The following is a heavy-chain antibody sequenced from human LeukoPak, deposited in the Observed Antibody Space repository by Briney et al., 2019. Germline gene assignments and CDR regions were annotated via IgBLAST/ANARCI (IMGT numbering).Heavy chain of an antibody. D-gene: IGHD3-3*01. CDR2: IKQDGSEK. J-gene: IGHJ4*02. CDR3: ARAPDTIFGVVKAFDY. V-gene: IGHV3-7*01. Sequence: GGSLRLSCAASGFTFSSYWMSWVRQAPGMGLEWVANIKQDGSEKYYVDSVKGRFTISRDNAKNSLYLQMNSLRAEDTAVYYCARAPDTIFGVVKAFDYWGQGTLVTVSS. CDR1: GFTFSSYW.